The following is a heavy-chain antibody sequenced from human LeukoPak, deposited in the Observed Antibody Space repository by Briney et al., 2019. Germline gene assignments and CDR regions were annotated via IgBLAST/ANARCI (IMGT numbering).Heavy chain of an antibody. CDR3: AREMYAGWYFAFDI. Sequence: PGGSLRLSCTVSGFTFSSFTMNWVRQGPGNGLEWVASISNSGDYISYADSLKGRFTISRDNAKNSLFLQMSSLRAEDTAVYYCAREMYAGWYFAFDIWGQGTMVTVSS. CDR2: ISNSGDYI. V-gene: IGHV3-21*01. D-gene: IGHD6-19*01. CDR1: GFTFSSFT. J-gene: IGHJ3*02.